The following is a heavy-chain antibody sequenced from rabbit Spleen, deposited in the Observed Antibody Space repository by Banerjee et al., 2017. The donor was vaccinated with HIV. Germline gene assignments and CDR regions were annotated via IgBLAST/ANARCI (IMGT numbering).Heavy chain of an antibody. CDR2: IDPIFGST. D-gene: IGHD4-1*01. J-gene: IGHJ3*01. CDR3: VREVAGVIGWNFDF. Sequence: QEQLVESGGGLVQPGGSLKLSCKASGFDFSSYGVSWVRQAPGKGLEWIGYIDPIFGSTAYASWVNGRFTISSHNAQNTLSLQLNSLTAADTATYFCVREVAGVIGWNFDFWGQGTLVTVS. CDR1: GFDFSSYG. V-gene: IGHV1S47*01.